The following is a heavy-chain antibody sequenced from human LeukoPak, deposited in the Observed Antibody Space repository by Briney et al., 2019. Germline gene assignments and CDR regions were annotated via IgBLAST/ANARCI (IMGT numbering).Heavy chain of an antibody. CDR2: ISTSSNTI. Sequence: PGGSLRLSCAASGFTFSDSSMNWVRQAPGKGLEWVSYISTSSNTIYYADSVKGRFIISRDNAKNSLYLRMNSLRDEDTAVYYCARESGTTGFDYWGQGTLVTVSS. D-gene: IGHD1-1*01. V-gene: IGHV3-48*02. CDR1: GFTFSDSS. CDR3: ARESGTTGFDY. J-gene: IGHJ4*02.